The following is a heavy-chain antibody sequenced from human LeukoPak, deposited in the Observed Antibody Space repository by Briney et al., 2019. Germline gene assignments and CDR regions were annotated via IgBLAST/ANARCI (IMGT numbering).Heavy chain of an antibody. V-gene: IGHV1-8*01. J-gene: IGHJ6*03. CDR2: MNPNSGNT. D-gene: IGHD2-2*01. CDR1: GYTFTSYD. CDR3: ARGRLVPAAMVVKGYYYYYYMDV. Sequence: ASVKVSCKASGYTFTSYDINWVRQATGQGLEWMGWMNPNSGNTGYAQKFQGRVTMTRNTSISTAYMELSSLRSEDTAVYYCARGRLVPAAMVVKGYYYYYYMDVWGKGTTVTVSS.